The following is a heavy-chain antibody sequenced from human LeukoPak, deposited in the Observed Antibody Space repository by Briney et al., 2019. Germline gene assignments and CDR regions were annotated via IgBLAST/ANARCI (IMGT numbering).Heavy chain of an antibody. CDR2: IRSKANNYAT. J-gene: IGHJ6*02. V-gene: IGHV3-73*01. CDR1: GFTFSGSA. D-gene: IGHD3-10*01. CDR3: TSYVAAYYYGSGTPYYYYDMDV. Sequence: GGSLRLSCAASGFTFSGSAMHWVRQASGKGLEWVGRIRSKANNYATAYAAPVKGRFTISRDDSKNTAYLQMNSLKTEDTAVYYCTSYVAAYYYGSGTPYYYYDMDVWGQGTTVTVSS.